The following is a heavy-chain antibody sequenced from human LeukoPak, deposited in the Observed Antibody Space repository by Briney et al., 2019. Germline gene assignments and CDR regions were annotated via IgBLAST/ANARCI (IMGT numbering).Heavy chain of an antibody. CDR3: AREGYSYGISLFDY. D-gene: IGHD5-18*01. J-gene: IGHJ4*02. V-gene: IGHV4-59*01. Sequence: SETLSLTCTVSGGSISSYYWSWIRQPPGKGLEWIGYIYYSGSTNYNPSLKSRVTISVDTSKNQFSLKLSSVTAADTAVYYCAREGYSYGISLFDYWGQGTLVTVSS. CDR2: IYYSGST. CDR1: GGSISSYY.